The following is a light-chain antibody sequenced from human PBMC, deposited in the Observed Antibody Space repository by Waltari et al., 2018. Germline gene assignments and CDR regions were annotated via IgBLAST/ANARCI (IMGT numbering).Light chain of an antibody. V-gene: IGLV3-19*01. CDR2: GKN. CDR1: RLIGNY. J-gene: IGLJ1*01. CDR3: YSRDNSGDHLRV. Sequence: SSELTQDPSVSFALAQTDRLTCQGGRLIGNYASTYQQKPGQAPVLIIYGKNTRPAGIPDRFSGSSSGNTGSLTITGAQAEDEADYYCYSRDNSGDHLRVFGTGTKVTVL.